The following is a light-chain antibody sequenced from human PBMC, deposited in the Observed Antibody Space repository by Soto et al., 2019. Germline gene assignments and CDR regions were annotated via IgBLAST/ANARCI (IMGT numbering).Light chain of an antibody. Sequence: EIVLTQSQRTLSLSPGERAALFCKASQSVSSSYLAWYQQKPGQAPRLLIYGASSRATGIPDRFSGSGSGTDFTLTISRLEPEDFAVYYCQQYGSSPHTFGQGTKVDIK. CDR2: GAS. V-gene: IGKV3-20*01. CDR1: QSVSSSY. CDR3: QQYGSSPHT. J-gene: IGKJ1*01.